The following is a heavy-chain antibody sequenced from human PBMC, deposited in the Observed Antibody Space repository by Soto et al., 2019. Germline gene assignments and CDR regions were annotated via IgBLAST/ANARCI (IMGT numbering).Heavy chain of an antibody. Sequence: QVQLVESGGGVVRPGRSLRLSCAASGFAFSSYAMHWVRQAPGKGLEWVAVISYDGSNKYYADSVKGRVNISRDNSKNTLYLQMNSMRAEDTAVYYCASDLSGSGDWGQGTLVTVSS. CDR2: ISYDGSNK. V-gene: IGHV3-30-3*01. CDR1: GFAFSSYA. D-gene: IGHD3-10*01. J-gene: IGHJ4*02. CDR3: ASDLSGSGD.